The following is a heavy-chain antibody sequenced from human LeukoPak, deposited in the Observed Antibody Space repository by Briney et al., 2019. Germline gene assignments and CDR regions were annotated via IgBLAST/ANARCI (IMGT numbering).Heavy chain of an antibody. CDR3: VRPDRIFGVPAAFDA. CDR1: GGSFSDYP. Sequence: ASVKVSCKASGGSFSDYPINWVRQAPGQGLEWLGGIIPKYSASNYAQAFQGRVTLTADESTNTVYMEMSGLRPDDTAVYYCVRPDRIFGVPAAFDAWGQGTLVAVSS. J-gene: IGHJ3*01. D-gene: IGHD3-3*02. CDR2: IIPKYSAS. V-gene: IGHV1-69*01.